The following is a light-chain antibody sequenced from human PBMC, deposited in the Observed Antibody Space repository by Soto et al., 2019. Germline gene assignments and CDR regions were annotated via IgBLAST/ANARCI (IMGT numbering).Light chain of an antibody. V-gene: IGLV2-8*01. CDR3: SSDAGSSNV. CDR2: EVN. Sequence: QSVLTQPPSASGSHGQSVAISCTGTSSDVGGYNYVSWYQQHTCKAPKLMIYEVNKRPSGVPDRSSGSKSGNTASLTVSGLQAEDEADYYCSSDAGSSNVFGPGTKVTVL. J-gene: IGLJ1*01. CDR1: SSDVGGYNY.